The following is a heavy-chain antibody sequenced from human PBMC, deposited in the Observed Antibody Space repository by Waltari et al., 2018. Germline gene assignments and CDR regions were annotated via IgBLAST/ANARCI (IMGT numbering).Heavy chain of an antibody. CDR3: ARGGGGDWEWFDP. D-gene: IGHD2-21*02. CDR1: VGSISGFY. Sequence: QVQLQESGPSLLKPSETLSLICTVSVGSISGFYWSWVRQPPGKGLDWIGYIYYTGSTNFNPSLKSRVTMSVDTAKNQFSRKLSSVTDADTAFYYCARGGGGDWEWFDPWGQRTLVTVSS. J-gene: IGHJ5*02. CDR2: IYYTGST. V-gene: IGHV4-59*01.